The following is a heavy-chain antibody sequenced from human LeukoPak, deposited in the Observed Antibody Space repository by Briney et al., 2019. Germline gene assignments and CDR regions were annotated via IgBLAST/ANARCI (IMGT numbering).Heavy chain of an antibody. D-gene: IGHD6-13*01. J-gene: IGHJ3*02. V-gene: IGHV3-64*01. CDR2: ISSNGGST. CDR3: ATPAAGLGAFDI. Sequence: GGSLRLSCAASGFTFSSYAMHWVRQAPGKGLEYVSGISSNGGSTYYVNSVKGRFTISRDNSKNTLYLQMGSLRAEDMAVYYCATPAAGLGAFDIWGQGTMVTVSS. CDR1: GFTFSSYA.